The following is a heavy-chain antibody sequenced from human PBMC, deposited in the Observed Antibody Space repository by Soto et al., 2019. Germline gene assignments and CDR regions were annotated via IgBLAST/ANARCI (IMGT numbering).Heavy chain of an antibody. D-gene: IGHD6-13*01. Sequence: QVQLVESGGGLVKPGDSLSLSCAASGFTFSDYYMSWIRQAPGKGLEWVSYISTSSSYTKYADSVKGRFTISRDNAKNSLYLQMNTLRVEDTAVYYCARGGGSWLADYWGQGTLVTVSS. CDR2: ISTSSSYT. J-gene: IGHJ4*02. CDR1: GFTFSDYY. V-gene: IGHV3-11*05. CDR3: ARGGGSWLADY.